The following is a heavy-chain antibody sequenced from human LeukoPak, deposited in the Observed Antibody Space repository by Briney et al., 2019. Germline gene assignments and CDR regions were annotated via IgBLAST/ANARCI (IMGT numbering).Heavy chain of an antibody. CDR2: IYYSGGT. D-gene: IGHD2-2*02. CDR1: GGSISSYY. V-gene: IGHV4-59*01. Sequence: PSETLSLTCTVSGGSISSYYWSWIRQPPGKGLEWIGDIYYSGGTNYNPSLKSRGTISLDTCKNQFSLKLSSVTAADTAVYYCAGSYLYSYYYYMDVWGKGTTVTVSS. J-gene: IGHJ6*03. CDR3: AGSYLYSYYYYMDV.